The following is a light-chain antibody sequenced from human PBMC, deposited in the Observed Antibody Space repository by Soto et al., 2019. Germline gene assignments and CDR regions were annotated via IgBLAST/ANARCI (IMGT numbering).Light chain of an antibody. CDR2: GAS. CDR1: QSVSDN. Sequence: EMVITQSPSTLSLSPFERSTLSCRASQSVSDNLAWYQQKPGQAPRLLIYGASTRATGVPTRISGSGSGTEFTLTISRLEPEDFAVYYCQQYGRSRWTFGQGTKVDIK. J-gene: IGKJ1*01. V-gene: IGKV3-20*01. CDR3: QQYGRSRWT.